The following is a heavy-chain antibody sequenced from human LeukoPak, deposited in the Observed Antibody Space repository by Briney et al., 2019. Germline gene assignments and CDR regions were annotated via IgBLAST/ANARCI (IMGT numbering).Heavy chain of an antibody. J-gene: IGHJ5*02. CDR2: ISAYNGNT. CDR1: GYTFTSYG. V-gene: IGHV1-18*01. Sequence: GASVKVSCKASGYTFTSYGISWVRQAPGQGLEWMGWISAYNGNTNYAQKLQGRVTMTTDTSTSTAYMELRSLRSDDTAVYYCARVVARWYSSSWYWFDPWGQGTLVTVSS. D-gene: IGHD6-13*01. CDR3: ARVVARWYSSSWYWFDP.